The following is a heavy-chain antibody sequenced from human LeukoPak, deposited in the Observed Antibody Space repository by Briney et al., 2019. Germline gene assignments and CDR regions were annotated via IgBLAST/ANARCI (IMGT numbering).Heavy chain of an antibody. CDR1: DDSITMYY. CDR3: ASEYAGYDFWSGYYKGLYYFDY. D-gene: IGHD3-3*01. Sequence: SETLSLTCSVSDDSITMYYWTWIRQPPGKGLEWIGSIYHSGSTYYNPSLKSRVTISVDTSKNQFSLKLSSVTAADTAVYYCASEYAGYDFWSGYYKGLYYFDYWGQGTLVTVSS. J-gene: IGHJ4*02. V-gene: IGHV4-38-2*02. CDR2: IYHSGST.